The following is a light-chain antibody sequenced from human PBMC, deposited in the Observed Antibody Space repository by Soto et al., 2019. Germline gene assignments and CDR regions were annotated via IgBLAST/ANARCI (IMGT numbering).Light chain of an antibody. Sequence: DIQMTQSPSTLSASVGDRVTITCRASQSISSWLAWYQQKPGEAPKLLIYKASTLETGVPSRFSGSESGTECTLTISSLQPDDFATYYCQQYNIYSTFGQGTKVEIK. J-gene: IGKJ1*01. CDR1: QSISSW. V-gene: IGKV1-5*03. CDR3: QQYNIYST. CDR2: KAS.